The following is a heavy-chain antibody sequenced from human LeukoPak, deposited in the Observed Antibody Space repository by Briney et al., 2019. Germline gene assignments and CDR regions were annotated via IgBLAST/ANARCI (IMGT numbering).Heavy chain of an antibody. CDR3: ALAYCGGDCSSNWFDP. Sequence: SVKVSCTASGGTFSSYAISWVRQAPGQGLEWMGGIIPIFGTANYAQKFQGRVTITADESTSTAYMELSSLRSEDTAVYYCALAYCGGDCSSNWFDPWGQGTLVTVSS. CDR2: IIPIFGTA. D-gene: IGHD2-21*02. J-gene: IGHJ5*02. V-gene: IGHV1-69*13. CDR1: GGTFSSYA.